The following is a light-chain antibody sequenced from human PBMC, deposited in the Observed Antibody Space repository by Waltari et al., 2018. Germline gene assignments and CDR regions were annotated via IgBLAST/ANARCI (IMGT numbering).Light chain of an antibody. V-gene: IGLV2-23*02. CDR1: SSDVGGYNY. CDR2: DVS. CDR3: CSYAGSRIHVL. J-gene: IGLJ2*01. Sequence: QSALTQPASVSGSPGQSITISSTGTSSDVGGYNYVSWYQQYPGKAPKLMIYDVSKRPSGVSNRFSGSKSGNTASLTISGLQAEDEADYYCCSYAGSRIHVLFGGGTKLTVL.